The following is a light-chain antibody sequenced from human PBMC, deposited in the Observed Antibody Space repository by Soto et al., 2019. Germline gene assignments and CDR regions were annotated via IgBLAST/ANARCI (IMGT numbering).Light chain of an antibody. J-gene: IGLJ2*01. Sequence: QSVLTQPPSASGSPGQSVTISCTGTSSDVGGYKFVSWYQQHPGKAPKLLIFEVSRRPSGVPDHFSGTKSGNTASLTVSGDQAEVEDDYYCSSYAGNNNVIFGGGTKLTVL. CDR2: EVS. CDR1: SSDVGGYKF. V-gene: IGLV2-8*01. CDR3: SSYAGNNNVI.